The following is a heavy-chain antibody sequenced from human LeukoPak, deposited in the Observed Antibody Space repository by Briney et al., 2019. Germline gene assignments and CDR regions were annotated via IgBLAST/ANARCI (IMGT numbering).Heavy chain of an antibody. J-gene: IGHJ4*02. CDR1: GFTFSNYA. V-gene: IGHV3-23*01. Sequence: GGSLRLSCAASGFTFSNYAMSWVRQVPGKGLEWVSSIGGGALATYYPESVKGRFTISKDNSKNTLYLQMNGLRADDTAIYYCAKVGRPWVRSQYSDYWGQGALVTVSS. D-gene: IGHD5-12*01. CDR3: AKVGRPWVRSQYSDY. CDR2: IGGGALAT.